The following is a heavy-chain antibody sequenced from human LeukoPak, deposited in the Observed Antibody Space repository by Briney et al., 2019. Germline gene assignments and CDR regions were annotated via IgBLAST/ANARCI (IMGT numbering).Heavy chain of an antibody. V-gene: IGHV3-21*01. Sequence: PGGSLRLSCAASGFTFSSYSMNWVRQAPGKGLEWVSSISSSSSYIYYADSVKGRFTISRDNDKTSLYLKMNSLRAEDTAVYYCARAYSSSTDYWGQGTLVTVSS. CDR2: ISSSSSYI. J-gene: IGHJ4*02. CDR3: ARAYSSSTDY. D-gene: IGHD6-6*01. CDR1: GFTFSSYS.